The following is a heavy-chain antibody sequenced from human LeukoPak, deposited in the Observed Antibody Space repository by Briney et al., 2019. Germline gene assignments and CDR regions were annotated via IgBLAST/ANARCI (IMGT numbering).Heavy chain of an antibody. D-gene: IGHD3-22*01. CDR2: IYYSGST. Sequence: SETLSLACTVSGGSISSSSYYWGWIRQPPGKWLEWIGRIYYSGSTYYNPSLKSRVTISVDTSKNQFSLKLSSVTAADTAVYYCARHAYDSSSAALADFDYWGQGTLVTVSS. CDR3: ARHAYDSSSAALADFDY. V-gene: IGHV4-39*01. CDR1: GGSISSSSYY. J-gene: IGHJ4*02.